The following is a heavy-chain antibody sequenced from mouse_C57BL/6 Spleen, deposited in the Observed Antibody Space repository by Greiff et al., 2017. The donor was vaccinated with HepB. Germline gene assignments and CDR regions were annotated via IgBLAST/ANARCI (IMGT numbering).Heavy chain of an antibody. V-gene: IGHV5-17*01. CDR3: ARDSHYYGSRSFDY. Sequence: EVHLVESGGGLVKPGGSLKLSCAASGFTFSDYGMHWVRQAPEKGLEWVAYISSGSSTIYYADTVKGRFTISRDNAKNTLFLQMTSLRSEDTAMYYCARDSHYYGSRSFDYWGQGTTLTVSS. D-gene: IGHD1-1*01. CDR1: GFTFSDYG. CDR2: ISSGSSTI. J-gene: IGHJ2*01.